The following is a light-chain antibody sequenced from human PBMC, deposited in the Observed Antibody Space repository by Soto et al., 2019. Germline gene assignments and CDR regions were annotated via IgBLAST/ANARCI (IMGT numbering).Light chain of an antibody. CDR3: QQYYTTPWA. J-gene: IGKJ1*01. Sequence: DIVMTQSPDSLAVSLGERATINCKSSQSVLYSANDENYLAWYQQKPGQPPKLLINWASTRESGVPDRFSGSGSRADFTLTISSLQAEDVAVYYCQQYYTTPWAFGQGTKV. CDR2: WAS. CDR1: QSVLYSANDENY. V-gene: IGKV4-1*01.